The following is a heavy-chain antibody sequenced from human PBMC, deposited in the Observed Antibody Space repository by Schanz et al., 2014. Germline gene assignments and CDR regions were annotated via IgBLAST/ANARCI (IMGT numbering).Heavy chain of an antibody. D-gene: IGHD3-10*01. V-gene: IGHV3-48*01. CDR2: ICSSGNTI. CDR1: GFTLSSYA. CDR3: ARANYRRKINFDY. J-gene: IGHJ4*02. Sequence: VQLVESGGGVVQPGRSLRLSCAAYGFTLSSYAMHWVRQAPGKGLEWVSYICSSGNTIYYADSVKGRFTISRDNSENPLYLQRNSLSADDTAVFYCARANYRRKINFDYWGRGTLVTVSS.